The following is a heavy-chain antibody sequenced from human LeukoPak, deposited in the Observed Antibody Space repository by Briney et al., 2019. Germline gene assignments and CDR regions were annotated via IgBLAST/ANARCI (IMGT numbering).Heavy chain of an antibody. V-gene: IGHV4-34*01. J-gene: IGHJ4*02. Sequence: PSETLSLTCAVYGGSFSGYYWSWIRQPPGKGLEWIGEINHSGSTNYNPSLKRRGTISVDTSKNQFSLKLSSLPAADTAVYYCAGLTNGLLWFGETRYYFDYWGQGTLVTVSS. CDR2: INHSGST. CDR3: AGLTNGLLWFGETRYYFDY. CDR1: GGSFSGYY. D-gene: IGHD3-10*01.